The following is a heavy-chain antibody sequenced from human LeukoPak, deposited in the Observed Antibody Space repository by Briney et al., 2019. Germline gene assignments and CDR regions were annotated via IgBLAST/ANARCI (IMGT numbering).Heavy chain of an antibody. Sequence: PGGSLRLSCAASGFPFSGSWMDWVRQAPGKGMEWVANIKQDGSEKHYADSVKGRFTISRDNAKNSLFLQMSGLRAEDTAVYYCSRSLDYWGQGALVTVS. CDR2: IKQDGSEK. CDR1: GFPFSGSW. CDR3: SRSLDY. J-gene: IGHJ4*02. V-gene: IGHV3-7*01.